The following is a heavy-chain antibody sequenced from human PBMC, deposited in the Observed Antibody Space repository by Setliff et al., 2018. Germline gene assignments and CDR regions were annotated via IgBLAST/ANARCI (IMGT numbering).Heavy chain of an antibody. Sequence: GGSLRLSCAASGFTFSDYYMSWIRQTPGKGLEWVSYISSRGITYYPDSVKGRFTIARDNAKNSVYLQMDSLREEDTAVYYCAKSSGSSSSTNLEYLGPGTLVTVS. V-gene: IGHV3-11*01. CDR2: ISSRGIT. CDR3: AKSSGSSSSTNLEY. D-gene: IGHD6-6*01. CDR1: GFTFSDYY. J-gene: IGHJ4*02.